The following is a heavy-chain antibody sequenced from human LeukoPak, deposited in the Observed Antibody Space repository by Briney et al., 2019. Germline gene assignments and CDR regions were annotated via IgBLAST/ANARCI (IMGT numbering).Heavy chain of an antibody. Sequence: ASVKVSCKASGGTFSSYAISWVRQAPGQGLEWMGGIIPIFGTANYAQKFQGRVTITADESTSTAYMELSSLRSEDTAVYYCARDQRRAAGTIGGGMRYFQHWGQGTLVTVSS. CDR3: ARDQRRAAGTIGGGMRYFQH. J-gene: IGHJ1*01. D-gene: IGHD6-13*01. CDR1: GGTFSSYA. V-gene: IGHV1-69*13. CDR2: IIPIFGTA.